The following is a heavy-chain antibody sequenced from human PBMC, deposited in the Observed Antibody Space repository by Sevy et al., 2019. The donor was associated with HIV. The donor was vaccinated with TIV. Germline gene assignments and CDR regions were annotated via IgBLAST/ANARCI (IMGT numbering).Heavy chain of an antibody. D-gene: IGHD3-16*01. V-gene: IGHV3-74*03. CDR2: ISSDGSST. CDR1: GFTFSSYW. Sequence: GGSLRLSCVASGFTFSSYWMHWVRQAPGKGLVWVSRISSDGSSTTYAASVKGRFTFSRDNAKSTLYLQMNSLRAEDTAVYYCARDLRRAFDYWGQGALVTVSS. CDR3: ARDLRRAFDY. J-gene: IGHJ4*02.